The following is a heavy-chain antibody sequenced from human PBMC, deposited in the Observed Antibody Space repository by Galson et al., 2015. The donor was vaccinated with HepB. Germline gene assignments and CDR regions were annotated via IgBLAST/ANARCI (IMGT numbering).Heavy chain of an antibody. V-gene: IGHV3-23*01. CDR1: GFTFSSYA. CDR3: ARQLGSRSRGSCYFDY. J-gene: IGHJ4*02. Sequence: SLRLSCAASGFTFSSYAMSWVRQAPGKGLEWISALASGSTPYYAGSVKGRFTISRDNSQNTLFLQLNSLRAEDTAIYYCARQLGSRSRGSCYFDYWGQGTLVTVSS. D-gene: IGHD2-15*01. CDR2: LASGSTP.